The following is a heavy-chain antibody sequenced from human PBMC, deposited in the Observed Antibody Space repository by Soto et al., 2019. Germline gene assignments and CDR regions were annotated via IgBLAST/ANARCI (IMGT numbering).Heavy chain of an antibody. CDR2: ISGSGDST. CDR3: ASRNYYDSSGYYYWYYFDF. D-gene: IGHD3-22*01. Sequence: EVQLLQSGGGFVQPGGSLRLSCAASGLTFTNYPMSWVRQAPGKGLEWVSVISGSGDSTYYAEYVKGRFTISRDNSKNTLYLQMNSVGAEDTAVYYCASRNYYDSSGYYYWYYFDFWGQGTLVPVSS. V-gene: IGHV3-23*01. CDR1: GLTFTNYP. J-gene: IGHJ4*02.